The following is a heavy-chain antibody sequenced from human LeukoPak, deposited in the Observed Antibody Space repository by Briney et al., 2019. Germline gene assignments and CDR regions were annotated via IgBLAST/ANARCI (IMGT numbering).Heavy chain of an antibody. J-gene: IGHJ4*02. CDR2: ISDSGSTI. CDR3: ARSRGVDYFDY. CDR1: GFTFNNFE. V-gene: IGHV3-48*03. Sequence: GGSLRLSCAASGFTFNNFEMNWVRQTPGKGLEWVSYISDSGSTIYYADSVKGRFTISRDNAKNSLYLQMNTLGAEDTAMYYCARSRGVDYFDYWGQGTLVIVSS.